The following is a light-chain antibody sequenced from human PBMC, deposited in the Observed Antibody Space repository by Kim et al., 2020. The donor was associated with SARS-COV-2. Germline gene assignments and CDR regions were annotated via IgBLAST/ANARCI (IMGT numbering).Light chain of an antibody. Sequence: PPLSMYPRERATRSCRASQSACGNLVWYQQKPGQAPRLRIYGASTRATGVPVRFSGSGSGTEFTLTISSLQSEDFAVYYCQRGLTFGGGTKVDIK. V-gene: IGKV3-15*01. CDR2: GAS. CDR1: QSACGN. CDR3: QRGLT. J-gene: IGKJ4*01.